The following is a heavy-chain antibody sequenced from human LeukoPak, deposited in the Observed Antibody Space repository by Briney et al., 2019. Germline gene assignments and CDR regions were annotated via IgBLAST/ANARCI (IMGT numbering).Heavy chain of an antibody. Sequence: KSSETLSLTCTVSGGSISSSGYYWGWIRQPPGKGLEWFGSIYYSGSTYYNPSLKSRVTISLDTSQNQFSLKLSSVTAADTAAYYCARQQSCSGGTCYFYFDSWGQGTLVTVSS. CDR1: GGSISSSGYY. J-gene: IGHJ4*02. CDR3: ARQQSCSGGTCYFYFDS. V-gene: IGHV4-39*01. D-gene: IGHD2-15*01. CDR2: IYYSGST.